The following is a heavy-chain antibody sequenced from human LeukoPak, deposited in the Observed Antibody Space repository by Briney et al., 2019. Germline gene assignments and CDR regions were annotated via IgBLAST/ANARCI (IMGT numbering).Heavy chain of an antibody. Sequence: GGSLRLSCAASGFIFSGSAMHWVRQASGKGLEWVGRIRNKANTYATAYSTSVKGRFTISRDDSKNTAYLQMNSLKAEDTAVYYCTRRSSDDSSGYYIWGQGTLVTVSS. J-gene: IGHJ4*02. CDR1: GFIFSGSA. CDR2: IRNKANTYAT. D-gene: IGHD3-22*01. CDR3: TRRSSDDSSGYYI. V-gene: IGHV3-73*01.